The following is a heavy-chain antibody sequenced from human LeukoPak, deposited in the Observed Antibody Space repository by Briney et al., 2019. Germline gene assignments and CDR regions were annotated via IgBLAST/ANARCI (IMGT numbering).Heavy chain of an antibody. Sequence: GGSLRLSCAASGFTFSNYWMSWVRQAPGKGLEWVANIKQDGREKYYVDTVKGRFTISRDNAKNSLYLQMNSLRAEDTAVYYCVGGILEWLFDYWGQGTLVTVSS. CDR2: IKQDGREK. J-gene: IGHJ4*02. V-gene: IGHV3-7*01. CDR3: VGGILEWLFDY. D-gene: IGHD3-3*01. CDR1: GFTFSNYW.